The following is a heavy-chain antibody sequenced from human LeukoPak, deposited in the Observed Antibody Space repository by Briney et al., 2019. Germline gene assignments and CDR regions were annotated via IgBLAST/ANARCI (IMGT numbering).Heavy chain of an antibody. CDR1: GYSVTELS. CDR2: FDPEDGET. Sequence: WASVKVSCKVSGYSVTELSMHWVRQAPGKGLEWMGSFDPEDGETIYAQKFQGRVTMTEETSTDTAYMELSSLRSEDTAVYYCATDFITVTGTDYWGQGTLVTVSS. V-gene: IGHV1-24*01. J-gene: IGHJ4*02. CDR3: ATDFITVTGTDY. D-gene: IGHD6-19*01.